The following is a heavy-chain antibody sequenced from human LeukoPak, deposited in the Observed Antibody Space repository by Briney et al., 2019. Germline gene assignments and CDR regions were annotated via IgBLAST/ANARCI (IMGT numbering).Heavy chain of an antibody. Sequence: PGVSLRLSCVASEFTFSSHAMNWVRQAPGKGLEWVSSISGGGESTYYADSVKGRFTVSRDNSKNTLYLQINSLRGEDTAVYYCAKGKYSSGGVPDYWGQGTLVTVSS. D-gene: IGHD6-19*01. CDR3: AKGKYSSGGVPDY. J-gene: IGHJ4*02. CDR2: ISGGGEST. CDR1: EFTFSSHA. V-gene: IGHV3-23*01.